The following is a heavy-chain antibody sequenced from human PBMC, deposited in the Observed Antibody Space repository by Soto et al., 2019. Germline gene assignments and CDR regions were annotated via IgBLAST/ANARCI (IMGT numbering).Heavy chain of an antibody. V-gene: IGHV3-30*04. D-gene: IGHD5-12*01. CDR2: IIYDGSNK. J-gene: IGHJ4*02. CDR3: AAELGNTGYDGHDY. CDR1: GLTFSRYA. Sequence: QVQLVESGGGVVQPGRSLRLSCAASGLTFSRYAMHWVRQAPGKGLEWVAVIIYDGSNKHYADSVQGRFTISRDNSKNTLYLQMNSLGAEDTAVYYCAAELGNTGYDGHDYWGQGTLVTVSS.